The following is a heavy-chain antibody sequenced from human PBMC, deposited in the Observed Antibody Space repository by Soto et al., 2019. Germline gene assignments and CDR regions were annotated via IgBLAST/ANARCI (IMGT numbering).Heavy chain of an antibody. J-gene: IGHJ5*02. V-gene: IGHV4-59*01. CDR3: ARNRGRDSSSYWFDP. CDR1: GGYISSYD. Sequence: SETLCLTCTVSGGYISSYDWSWIRQPPGKGLEWIGYIYYSGSTNYNPSLKSRVTISVDTSTNQFSLKLSSVTAADTAVYYCARNRGRDSSSYWFDPWGGGTLVTVSS. CDR2: IYYSGST. D-gene: IGHD6-6*01.